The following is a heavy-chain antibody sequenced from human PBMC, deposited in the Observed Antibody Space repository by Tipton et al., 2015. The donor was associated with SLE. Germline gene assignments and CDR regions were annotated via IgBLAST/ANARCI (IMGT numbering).Heavy chain of an antibody. CDR1: GYTFTTYG. CDR2: ISAYNGNT. J-gene: IGHJ4*02. V-gene: IGHV1-18*01. D-gene: IGHD6-13*01. CDR3: ALSSVAATQAY. Sequence: QSGAEVKKPGASVKVSCKASGYTFTTYGINWVRQAPGQGLEWMGWISAYNGNTNYAQKLQGRVTMTTDTSTSTAYMELRSLRSDDTAGYYCALSSVAATQAYWGQGTLVTVSS.